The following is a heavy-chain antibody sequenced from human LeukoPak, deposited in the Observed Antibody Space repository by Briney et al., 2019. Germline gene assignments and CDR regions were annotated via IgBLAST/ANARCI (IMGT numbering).Heavy chain of an antibody. CDR2: IKEDGSEK. V-gene: IGHV3-7*01. Sequence: GGSLRLSCAASGFTFSSYCMSWVRQAPGKGLEWVATIKEDGSEKYYVDSVRGRFTLSRDNAENSVYLQMNSLRAEDAAVYYCARDHHDILTGYYNNHYNYYYMDVWGKGTTVTVSS. CDR3: ARDHHDILTGYYNNHYNYYYMDV. D-gene: IGHD3-9*01. J-gene: IGHJ6*03. CDR1: GFTFSSYC.